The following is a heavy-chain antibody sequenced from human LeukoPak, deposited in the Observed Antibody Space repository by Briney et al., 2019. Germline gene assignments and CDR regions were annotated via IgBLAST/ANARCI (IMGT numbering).Heavy chain of an antibody. J-gene: IGHJ3*02. D-gene: IGHD1-1*01. CDR1: GYTLTELP. V-gene: IGHV1-24*01. CDR3: ATRTTGTTDALDI. CDR2: FDPEDGEA. Sequence: ASVRVSCKVFGYTLTELPINWVRQAPGKGLKWVGGFDPEDGEATYAQKFQGRVTMTEDTSTEKAYMEVSGLRSEDTAVYYCATRTTGTTDALDIWGQGTMVTVSS.